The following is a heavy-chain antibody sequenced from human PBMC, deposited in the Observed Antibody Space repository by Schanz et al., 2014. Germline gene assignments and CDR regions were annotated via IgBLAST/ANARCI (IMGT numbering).Heavy chain of an antibody. CDR3: AIIGVMVAVAGTRADY. J-gene: IGHJ4*02. Sequence: VQLVESGGGVVQFGRSLRLSCSASGFTFSSYAMHWVRQAPGKGLEWLSYIDGKSTTVYYADSVKGRFTVSRDNARNSLYLHMNTLGAEDTALYYCAIIGVMVAVAGTRADYWGQGTLVTVSS. D-gene: IGHD6-19*01. V-gene: IGHV3-48*01. CDR2: IDGKSTTV. CDR1: GFTFSSYA.